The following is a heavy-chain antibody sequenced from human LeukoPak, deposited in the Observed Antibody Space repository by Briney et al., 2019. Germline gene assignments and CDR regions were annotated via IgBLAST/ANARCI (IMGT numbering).Heavy chain of an antibody. D-gene: IGHD3-16*01. CDR1: GGAFSGYY. Sequence: SLGALCLSCAAYGGAFSGYYRSWVRQAPGKGLEWIGEINHSGSTNYNPSLKSRVTISVDTSKNQFSLKLSSVIAADTAVYYCARTRGMSYWGQGTLVTVSS. CDR3: ARTRGMSY. V-gene: IGHV4-34*01. J-gene: IGHJ4*02. CDR2: INHSGST.